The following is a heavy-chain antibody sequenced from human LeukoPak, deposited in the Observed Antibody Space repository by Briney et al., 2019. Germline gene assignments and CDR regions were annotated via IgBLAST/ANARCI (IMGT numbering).Heavy chain of an antibody. V-gene: IGHV3-74*01. CDR3: ASYQWLVPGSFDY. Sequence: PGRSLSLSCAASGFTFSSFWMRWVRQAPGKGMVWVSRINSDGSSTSYADSVKGRFTISRDNAKNTLYLQMNSLRAEDTAVYFCASYQWLVPGSFDYWGEGTLVTVSS. J-gene: IGHJ4*02. CDR2: INSDGSST. D-gene: IGHD6-19*01. CDR1: GFTFSSFW.